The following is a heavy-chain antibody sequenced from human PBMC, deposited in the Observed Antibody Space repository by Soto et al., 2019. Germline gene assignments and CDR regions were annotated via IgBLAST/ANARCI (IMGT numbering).Heavy chain of an antibody. V-gene: IGHV3-30*01. J-gene: IGHJ6*02. Sequence: QVQLVESGGGLVQPGTSLRLSCAASEFTFSNHPMHWVRQAPGKGLEWVAVISYDENTQYDADSVKGRFTISRDKFKNSLYLQMASLRPTDTAVYSWARVPVRRRGGMDVLGLGTAVTVSS. CDR1: EFTFSNHP. CDR2: ISYDENTQ. CDR3: ARVPVRRRGGMDV. D-gene: IGHD3-10*01.